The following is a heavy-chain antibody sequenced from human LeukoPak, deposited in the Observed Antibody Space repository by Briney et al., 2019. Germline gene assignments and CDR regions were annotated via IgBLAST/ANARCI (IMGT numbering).Heavy chain of an antibody. CDR3: ARPSSLNGEITIFGVVIY. D-gene: IGHD3-3*01. J-gene: IGHJ4*02. CDR2: IYPGDSDT. V-gene: IGHV5-51*01. CDR1: GYSFTSYW. Sequence: GESLKISCKGSGYSFTSYWIGWVRQMPGKGLEWMGIIYPGDSDTRYSPSFQGQVTISADKSISTAYLQWSSLKASDTAMYYCARPSSLNGEITIFGVVIYWGQGTLVTVSS.